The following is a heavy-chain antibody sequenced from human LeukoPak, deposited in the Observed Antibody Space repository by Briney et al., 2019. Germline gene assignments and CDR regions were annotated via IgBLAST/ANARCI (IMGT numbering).Heavy chain of an antibody. CDR1: GYTFTGYY. J-gene: IGHJ4*02. CDR2: INPSGGST. V-gene: IGHV1-46*01. CDR3: ARDQPSTVAGSTSFDY. D-gene: IGHD6-19*01. Sequence: ASVKVSCKASGYTFTGYYMHWVRQAPGQGLEWMGIINPSGGSTSYAQKFQGRVTMTRDTSTSTVYMELSSLRSEDTAVYYCARDQPSTVAGSTSFDYWGQGTLVTVSS.